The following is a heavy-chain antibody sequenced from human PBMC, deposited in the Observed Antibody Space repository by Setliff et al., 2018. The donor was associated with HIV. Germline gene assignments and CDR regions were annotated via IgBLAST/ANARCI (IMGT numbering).Heavy chain of an antibody. D-gene: IGHD3-9*01. V-gene: IGHV4-39*02. CDR2: IYSSGST. CDR1: GGSISSSSYY. CDR3: ARDQPQDYDSLTGYYTGRYFDY. Sequence: PSETLSLTCTVSGGSISSSSYYWGWIRQPPGKGLEWIGTIYSSGSTYYNPSLKSRATISVDTSKKQFSLNLSSVTATDTAVYYCARDQPQDYDSLTGYYTGRYFDYWGRGTLVTVSS. J-gene: IGHJ4*02.